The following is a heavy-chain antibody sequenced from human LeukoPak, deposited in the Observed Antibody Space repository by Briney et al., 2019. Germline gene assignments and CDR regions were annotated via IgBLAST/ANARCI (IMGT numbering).Heavy chain of an antibody. V-gene: IGHV1-2*02. CDR1: GYTFTGYY. CDR2: INPNSGGT. Sequence: ASVKVSCKASGYTFTGYYMHWVRQAPGQGLEWMGWINPNSGGTNYAQKFQGRITMTRDTPISTAYMELSRLRSDDTAVYYCARAFRGYSYGAGYYYYMDVWGKGTTVTISS. D-gene: IGHD5-18*01. J-gene: IGHJ6*03. CDR3: ARAFRGYSYGAGYYYYMDV.